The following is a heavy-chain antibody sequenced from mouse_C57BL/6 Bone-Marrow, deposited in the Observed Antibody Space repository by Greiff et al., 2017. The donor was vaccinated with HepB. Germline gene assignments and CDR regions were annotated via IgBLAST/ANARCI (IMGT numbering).Heavy chain of an antibody. V-gene: IGHV5-6*02. CDR3: ARPLLPLYYFDY. Sequence: DVKLVESGGDLVKPGGSLKLSCAASGFTFSSYGMSWVSQTPDKRLEWVATISSGGSYTYYPDSVKGRFTISRDNAKNTLYLQMSSLKSEDTAMYYCARPLLPLYYFDYWGQGTTLTVSS. CDR2: ISSGGSYT. D-gene: IGHD1-1*01. CDR1: GFTFSSYG. J-gene: IGHJ2*01.